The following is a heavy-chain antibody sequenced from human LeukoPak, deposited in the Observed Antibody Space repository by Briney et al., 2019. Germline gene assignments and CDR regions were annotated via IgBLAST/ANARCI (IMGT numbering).Heavy chain of an antibody. D-gene: IGHD4-17*01. J-gene: IGHJ5*02. CDR3: ARVALDYGDYVWFDP. CDR1: GGSISSYY. V-gene: IGHV4-59*01. Sequence: NTSETLSLTCTVSGGSISSYYWSWIRQPPGKGLEWIGYIYYSGSTNYNPSLKSRVTISVDTSKNQFSLKLSSVTAADTAVYYCARVALDYGDYVWFDPWGQGTLVTVSS. CDR2: IYYSGST.